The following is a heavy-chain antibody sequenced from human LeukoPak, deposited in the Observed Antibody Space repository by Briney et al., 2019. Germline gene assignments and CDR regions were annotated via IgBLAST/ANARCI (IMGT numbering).Heavy chain of an antibody. CDR1: GGSFSDYY. Sequence: SETLSLTCAVYGGSFSDYYWSWIRQPPGKGLEWIGEINHSGNANYNPSLKSRVSMSVDTSKNQVSVKLNSVTAADTAVYYCARHGYYFDYWGQGTLVTVSS. CDR3: ARHGYYFDY. CDR2: INHSGNA. J-gene: IGHJ4*02. D-gene: IGHD5-24*01. V-gene: IGHV4-34*01.